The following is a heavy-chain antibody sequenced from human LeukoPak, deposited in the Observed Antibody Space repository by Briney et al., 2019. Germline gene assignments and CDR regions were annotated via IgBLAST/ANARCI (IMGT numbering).Heavy chain of an antibody. CDR1: GYTFTSYY. CDR3: ARQHSGSYLQSAFDV. CDR2: INPSGGST. J-gene: IGHJ3*01. V-gene: IGHV1-46*01. Sequence: ASVKVSCKASGYTFTSYYMHWVRQAPGQGLEWMGIINPSGGSTSYVQKFQGRVTMTRDTSTSTVYMELSSLRSEDTAVYYCARQHSGSYLQSAFDVWGQGTMVTVSS. D-gene: IGHD1-26*01.